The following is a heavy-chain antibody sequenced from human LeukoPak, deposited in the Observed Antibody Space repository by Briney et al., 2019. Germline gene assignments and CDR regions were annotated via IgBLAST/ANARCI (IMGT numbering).Heavy chain of an antibody. V-gene: IGHV3-30-3*01. CDR1: GFTFSSDA. J-gene: IGHJ4*02. CDR2: ISFDGSKK. Sequence: GGSLRLSCAASGFTFSSDAMYWVRQAPGKGLEWVAVISFDGSKKYYADSVKGRFTISRDNSKNTLYLQINSLRAEDTAVYYCAGDRGSNSYFDYWGQGTLVTVSS. D-gene: IGHD1-26*01. CDR3: AGDRGSNSYFDY.